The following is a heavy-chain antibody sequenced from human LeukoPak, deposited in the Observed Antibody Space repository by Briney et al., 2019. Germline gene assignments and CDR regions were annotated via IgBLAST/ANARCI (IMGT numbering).Heavy chain of an antibody. CDR3: ARGRDYYGSGSYYD. V-gene: IGHV4-34*01. Sequence: SETLSLTCAAYGGSFSGYYWSWIRQPPGKGLEWIGEINHSGSTNYNPSLKSRVTISVDTSKNQFSLKLSSVTAADTAVYYCARGRDYYGSGSYYDWGQGTLVTVSS. J-gene: IGHJ4*02. CDR1: GGSFSGYY. CDR2: INHSGST. D-gene: IGHD3-10*01.